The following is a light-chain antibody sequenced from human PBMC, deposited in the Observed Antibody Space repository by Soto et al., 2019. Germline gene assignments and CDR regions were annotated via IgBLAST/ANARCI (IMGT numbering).Light chain of an antibody. CDR3: QQLNTYPFI. Sequence: DIPLTQSPSFLSASVGDGVTITCRASQGISSYLAWYQQKPGKAPKLLIYAASTLQSGVPSRFSGSESGTEFTLTISSLQPEDFATYYCQQLNTYPFIFGGGTKVEIK. CDR2: AAS. CDR1: QGISSY. V-gene: IGKV1-9*01. J-gene: IGKJ4*01.